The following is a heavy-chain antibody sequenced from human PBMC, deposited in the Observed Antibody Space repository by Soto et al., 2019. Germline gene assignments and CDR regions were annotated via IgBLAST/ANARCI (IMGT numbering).Heavy chain of an antibody. CDR1: VFTFSRNG. CDR2: VSYDGSKK. V-gene: IGHV3-30*03. Sequence: QVQLVESGGGVVQPGTSLRLTCAGSVFTFSRNGMHWVRQAPGKGLEWVALVSYDGSKKYYVDSVKGRFTISRDNSENTLYLQMNSLRAEDTAVYYCARWVGGSMSDNSGKYDSWGQGTLVTVSS. J-gene: IGHJ5*01. D-gene: IGHD3-22*01. CDR3: ARWVGGSMSDNSGKYDS.